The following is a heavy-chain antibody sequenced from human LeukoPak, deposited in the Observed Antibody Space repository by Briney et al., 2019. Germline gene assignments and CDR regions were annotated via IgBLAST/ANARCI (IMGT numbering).Heavy chain of an antibody. CDR1: GDSVSSNSAA. V-gene: IGHV6-1*01. CDR2: TYYRSKWYN. CDR3: ARDRSRAYHFDY. J-gene: IGHJ4*02. Sequence: SQTLSLTCTISGDSVSSNSAAWNWIRQSPSGGLEWLGRTYYRSKWYNDYAMSVKSRITISPYTSKNQFFLQLNSVTPEDTAVYYCARDRSRAYHFDYWGQGTLVTVSS. D-gene: IGHD2-15*01.